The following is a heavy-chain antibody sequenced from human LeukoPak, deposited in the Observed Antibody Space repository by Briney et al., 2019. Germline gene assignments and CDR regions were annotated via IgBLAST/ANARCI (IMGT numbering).Heavy chain of an antibody. V-gene: IGHV4-34*01. CDR1: GGSFSGYY. CDR3: ARGLWFGEFYY. CDR2: INHSGST. D-gene: IGHD3-10*01. J-gene: IGHJ4*02. Sequence: SETLSLTCAVYGGSFSGYYWSWIRQPPGEGLEWIGEINHSGSTNYNPSLKSRVTISVDTSKNQFSLKLSSVTAADTAMYYCARGLWFGEFYYWGQGTLVTVSS.